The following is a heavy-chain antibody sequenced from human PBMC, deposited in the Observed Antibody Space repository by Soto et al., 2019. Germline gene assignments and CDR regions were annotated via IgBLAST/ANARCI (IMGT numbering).Heavy chain of an antibody. CDR3: VRAQSNPVATGIVDF. Sequence: PGGSLRLSCAASGFTFSSYWMHWVRQGPEKGLMWVSRINSDGRSTTYADSVKGRFTISRDNAKNTLYLQMNSLRAEDTAVYHCVRAQSNPVATGIVDFWGQGALVTVPS. V-gene: IGHV3-74*01. CDR1: GFTFSSYW. D-gene: IGHD5-12*01. CDR2: INSDGRST. J-gene: IGHJ4*02.